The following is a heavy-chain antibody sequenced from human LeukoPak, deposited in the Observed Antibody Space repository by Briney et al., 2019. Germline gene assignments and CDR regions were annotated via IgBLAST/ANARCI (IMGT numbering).Heavy chain of an antibody. J-gene: IGHJ6*02. Sequence: PGGSLRLSCAASGFTFSSYAMSWVRQAPGKGLEWVSVIYSGGSTYYADSVKGRFTISRDNSKNTLYLQMNSLRAEDTAVYYCARCGTPNNYYGYGVDVWGQGTTVIVSS. CDR1: GFTFSSYA. CDR3: ARCGTPNNYYGYGVDV. V-gene: IGHV3-66*01. CDR2: IYSGGST. D-gene: IGHD1-26*01.